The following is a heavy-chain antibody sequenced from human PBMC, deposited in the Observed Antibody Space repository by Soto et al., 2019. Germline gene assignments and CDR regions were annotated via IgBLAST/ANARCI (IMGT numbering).Heavy chain of an antibody. V-gene: IGHV4-4*02. CDR1: GVSVRDNTW. J-gene: IGHJ1*01. CDR2: IYHSGST. CDR3: TSSFAVTREYFQH. D-gene: IGHD4-17*01. Sequence: SETLCLTCAVAGVSVRDNTWWSWVRQPPGKGLEWIGEIYHSGSTYYNPSLKSRVTISVDTSKNQFSLKLSSVTAADTAVYYCTSSFAVTREYFQHWGQGTLVTVSS.